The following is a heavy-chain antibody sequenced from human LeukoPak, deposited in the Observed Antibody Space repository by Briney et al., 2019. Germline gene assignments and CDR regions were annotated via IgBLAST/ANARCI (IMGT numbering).Heavy chain of an antibody. D-gene: IGHD2-15*01. Sequence: GGSLRLSCAASGFTFSSYSLNWVRQAPGKGLEWGSFISGSSITNCYADSVKGRFTISRDNAEKSLYLQMNSLRAEDTAVYYCARDRGGSYSAIDYWGQGTLVTVSS. CDR1: GFTFSSYS. V-gene: IGHV3-48*04. CDR3: ARDRGGSYSAIDY. CDR2: ISGSSITN. J-gene: IGHJ4*02.